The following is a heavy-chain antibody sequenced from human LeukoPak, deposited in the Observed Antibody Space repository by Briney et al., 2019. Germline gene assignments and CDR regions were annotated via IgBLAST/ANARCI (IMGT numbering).Heavy chain of an antibody. Sequence: ASVKVSCKASGYTFTSYYMHWVRQAPGQGLEWMGIINPSGGSTSYAQKFQGRVTMTRDMSTSTVYMELSSLRSEETAVYYCERDSGSGGNFFDYWGQGTLVTVSS. V-gene: IGHV1-46*01. D-gene: IGHD4-23*01. CDR1: GYTFTSYY. CDR2: INPSGGST. J-gene: IGHJ4*02. CDR3: ERDSGSGGNFFDY.